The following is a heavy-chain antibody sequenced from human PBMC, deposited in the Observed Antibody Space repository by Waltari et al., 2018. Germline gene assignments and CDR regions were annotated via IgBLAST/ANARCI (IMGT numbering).Heavy chain of an antibody. CDR1: GLPFSSTW. Sequence: EVQLVDSGGGLVQPGGSLRLPCSASGLPFSSTWMSWVRQAPGRGLEWLANIKPDGSQQYYVDSVRGRFSIARDNAKNSLYLQLNSLRAEDTAIYYCARDFNWGWDFWGQGTLVTVSS. V-gene: IGHV3-7*03. CDR2: IKPDGSQQ. CDR3: ARDFNWGWDF. D-gene: IGHD7-27*01. J-gene: IGHJ4*02.